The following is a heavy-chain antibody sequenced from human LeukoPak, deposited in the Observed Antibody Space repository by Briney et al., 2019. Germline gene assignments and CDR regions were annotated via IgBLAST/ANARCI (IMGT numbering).Heavy chain of an antibody. CDR3: AKESPEFDY. CDR1: GFTFSSYA. D-gene: IGHD1-14*01. Sequence: GGSLRLSCAASGFTFSSYAMTWVRQAPGKGLEWVSVISSSGGTTYYADSVKGRFTISRDNSKNTLFLQMNSLRAEDTAVYYCAKESPEFDYWGQGTLVTVSS. CDR2: ISSSGGTT. V-gene: IGHV3-23*01. J-gene: IGHJ4*02.